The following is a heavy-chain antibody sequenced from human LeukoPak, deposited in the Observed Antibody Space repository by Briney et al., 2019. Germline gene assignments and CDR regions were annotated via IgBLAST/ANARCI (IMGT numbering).Heavy chain of an antibody. D-gene: IGHD2-21*01. V-gene: IGHV1-8*01. CDR3: ARSLPRILVVIAAGYYYGMDV. CDR1: GDTFTSYD. J-gene: IGHJ6*02. Sequence: ASVKVSCKASGDTFTSYDINWVRQATGQGLEWMGWMNPNSGNTGYAQKFQGRVTMTRNTSISTAYMELSSLRSEDTAVYYCARSLPRILVVIAAGYYYGMDVWGQGTTVTVSS. CDR2: MNPNSGNT.